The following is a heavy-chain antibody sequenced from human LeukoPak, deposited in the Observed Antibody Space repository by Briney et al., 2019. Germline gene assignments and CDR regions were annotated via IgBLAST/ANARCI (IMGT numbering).Heavy chain of an antibody. CDR3: AREDTGVAFDT. J-gene: IGHJ3*02. CDR1: RFTFSSYE. D-gene: IGHD2-8*01. Sequence: PGGSLRLSCAASRFTFSSYEMNWVRQAPGKGLEWVSYISGSGIKHYADSVKGRFTISRDNAKNSLYLQVNSLRVEDTAVYYCAREDTGVAFDTWGQGTTVTV. CDR2: ISGSGIK. V-gene: IGHV3-48*03.